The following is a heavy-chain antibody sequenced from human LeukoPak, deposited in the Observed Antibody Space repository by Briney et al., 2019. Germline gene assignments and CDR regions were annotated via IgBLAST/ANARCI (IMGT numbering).Heavy chain of an antibody. V-gene: IGHV4-59*01. CDR3: ARGGYSYGGGHNWFHP. CDR1: GGSISSYY. CDR2: IYYSGST. D-gene: IGHD5-18*01. J-gene: IGHJ5*02. Sequence: SETLSLTCTVSGGSISSYYWSWIRQPPGKGLEWIGYIYYSGSTNYNPSLKSRVTISVDTSKNQFSLKLSSVTAAYTAVYYCARGGYSYGGGHNWFHPWGQGTLVTVSS.